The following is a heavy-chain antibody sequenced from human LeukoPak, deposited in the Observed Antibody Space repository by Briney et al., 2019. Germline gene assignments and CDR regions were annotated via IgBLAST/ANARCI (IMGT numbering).Heavy chain of an antibody. D-gene: IGHD3-3*01. V-gene: IGHV3-30*02. J-gene: IGHJ4*02. CDR3: ARDKEAAVDFWSGYYPL. CDR1: GFTFSSYG. CDR2: IRYDGSNK. Sequence: PGGSLRLSCAASGFTFSSYGMHWVRQAPGKGLEWVAFIRYDGSNKYYADSVKGRFTISRDNSKNTLYLQMNSLRAEDTAVYFCARDKEAAVDFWSGYYPLWGQGTLVTVSS.